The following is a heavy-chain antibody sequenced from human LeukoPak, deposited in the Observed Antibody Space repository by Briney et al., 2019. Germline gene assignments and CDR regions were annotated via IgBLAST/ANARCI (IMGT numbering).Heavy chain of an antibody. J-gene: IGHJ4*02. V-gene: IGHV3-53*01. CDR2: IYSGGST. CDR3: ARKRRDGYYFDY. Sequence: GGSLRLSCAASGFTVSSNYMSWVRQAPGKGLEWVSVIYSGGSTYYADSVKGRFTVSRDNSKNTLYLQMNSLRAEDTAVYYCARKRRDGYYFDYWGQGTLVTVSS. CDR1: GFTVSSNY. D-gene: IGHD5-24*01.